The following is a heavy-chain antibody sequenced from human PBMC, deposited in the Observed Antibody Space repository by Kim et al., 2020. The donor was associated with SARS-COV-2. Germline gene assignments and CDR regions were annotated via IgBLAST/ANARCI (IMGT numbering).Heavy chain of an antibody. Sequence: SETLSLTCTVSGGSISSYYWSWIRQPPGKGLEWIGYIYYSGSTNYNPSLKSRVTISVDTSKNQFSLKLSSVTAADTAVYYCARDRYWGDFDPWGQGTLVTVSS. CDR3: ARDRYWGDFDP. J-gene: IGHJ5*02. D-gene: IGHD3-16*01. V-gene: IGHV4-59*13. CDR1: GGSISSYY. CDR2: IYYSGST.